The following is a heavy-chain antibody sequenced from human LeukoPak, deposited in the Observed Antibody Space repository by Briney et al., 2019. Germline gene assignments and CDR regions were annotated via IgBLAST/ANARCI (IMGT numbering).Heavy chain of an antibody. Sequence: GGSLRLSCATWGFPFSDFSMSWVRQAPGRGVEWISITNSGGTSTYYGESVKALFNISRDNSKKTMYLQMSSLRVEDTAVYYCAKQAYARSLGEGGPGTLVSVSS. V-gene: IGHV3-23*01. CDR1: GFPFSDFS. J-gene: IGHJ4*02. CDR2: TNSGGTST. CDR3: AKQAYARSLGE. D-gene: IGHD2-8*01.